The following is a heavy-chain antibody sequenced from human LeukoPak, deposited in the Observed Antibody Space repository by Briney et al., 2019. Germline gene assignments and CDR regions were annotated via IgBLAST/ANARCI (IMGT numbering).Heavy chain of an antibody. CDR1: GGSIRSYY. Sequence: SETLSLTCTVSGGSIRSYYWSWIRQPAGKGLEWIGRIYTSGSTNYNPSLKSRVTMSVDTSKNQFSLKLSSVTAADTAVYYCARLTSTYRGAAFDYWGQGTLVTVSS. J-gene: IGHJ4*02. CDR2: IYTSGST. D-gene: IGHD3-10*01. CDR3: ARLTSTYRGAAFDY. V-gene: IGHV4-4*07.